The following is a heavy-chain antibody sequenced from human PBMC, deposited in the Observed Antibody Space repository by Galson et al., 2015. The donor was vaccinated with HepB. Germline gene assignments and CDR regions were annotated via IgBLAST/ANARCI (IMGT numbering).Heavy chain of an antibody. J-gene: IGHJ4*02. CDR1: GFTFSSYD. CDR3: ARDLGVGALDY. Sequence: SLRLSCAASGFTFSSYDMNWVRQAPGKGLEWVSYISSSGSTIYYADSVKGRFTISRDNAKNSLYLQMNSLRAEDTAVYYCARDLGVGALDYWGQGTLVTVSS. D-gene: IGHD1-26*01. CDR2: ISSSGSTI. V-gene: IGHV3-48*03.